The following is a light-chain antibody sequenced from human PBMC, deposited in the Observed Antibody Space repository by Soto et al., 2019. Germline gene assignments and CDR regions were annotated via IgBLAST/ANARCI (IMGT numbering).Light chain of an antibody. J-gene: IGLJ2*01. Sequence: QSVLTQPASVSGSPGQSITISCTGTSSDIGGYKFVSWYQQHPGKAPKLMIYGVSNRPSGVSNRLSGSKSGNAASLTISGLQAEDEADYYCSSYTSSRTLVFGGGTKVTVL. CDR2: GVS. CDR3: SSYTSSRTLV. CDR1: SSDIGGYKF. V-gene: IGLV2-14*01.